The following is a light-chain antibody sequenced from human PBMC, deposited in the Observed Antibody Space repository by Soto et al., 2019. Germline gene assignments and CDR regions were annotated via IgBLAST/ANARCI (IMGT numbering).Light chain of an antibody. J-gene: IGKJ1*01. CDR1: QSISSW. Sequence: DIQMTQSPSPLSASVGDRVTITCRASQSISSWLAWYQQKPGKAPKLLIYDASSLESGVPSRFSGSGSGTEFTLTISSLQPDDVATYYCQHYNSYSEALGQGTKVDI. CDR2: DAS. V-gene: IGKV1-5*01. CDR3: QHYNSYSEA.